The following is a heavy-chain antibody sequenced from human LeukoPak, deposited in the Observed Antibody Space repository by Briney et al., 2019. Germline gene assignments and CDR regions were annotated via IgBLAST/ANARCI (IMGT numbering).Heavy chain of an antibody. CDR3: TRLTGGSSYP. CDR2: IRSKANSYAA. J-gene: IGHJ5*02. Sequence: PGGSLRLSWAASGFTFSGSAIHWVRQASGKGLEWAGRIRSKANSYAAAYAASVKGRFTISRDDSKNTAYLQMNSLKTEDTAVYDCTRLTGGSSYPWGQGTLVTVSS. V-gene: IGHV3-73*01. CDR1: GFTFSGSA. D-gene: IGHD2-15*01.